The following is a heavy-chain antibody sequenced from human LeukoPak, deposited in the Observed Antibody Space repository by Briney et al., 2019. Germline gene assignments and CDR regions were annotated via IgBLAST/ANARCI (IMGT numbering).Heavy chain of an antibody. CDR1: GYTFTSYG. Sequence: ASVKVSCKASGYTFTSYGNSWVRQPPGQGLEWMGWISAYNGNTNYAQKLQGRVTMTTDTSTSTAYMELRSLRSDDTAVYYCARDLLDIVATIGAYYFDYWGQGTLVTVSS. D-gene: IGHD5-12*01. CDR3: ARDLLDIVATIGAYYFDY. V-gene: IGHV1-18*01. J-gene: IGHJ4*02. CDR2: ISAYNGNT.